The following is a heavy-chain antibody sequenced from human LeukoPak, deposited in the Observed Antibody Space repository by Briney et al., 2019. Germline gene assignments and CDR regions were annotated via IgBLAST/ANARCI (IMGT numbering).Heavy chain of an antibody. D-gene: IGHD1-26*01. CDR3: AKDYWYRKVGASHAL. CDR2: ISGSSTYI. Sequence: GGSLRLSCAASGFTFTTYSMNWVRQAPGKGLEWVSCISGSSTYIYYADSVKGRFTISRDNAKNSLYLQMSSLRAEDTAVYYCAKDYWYRKVGASHALWGQGTLVTVSS. V-gene: IGHV3-21*01. J-gene: IGHJ4*02. CDR1: GFTFTTYS.